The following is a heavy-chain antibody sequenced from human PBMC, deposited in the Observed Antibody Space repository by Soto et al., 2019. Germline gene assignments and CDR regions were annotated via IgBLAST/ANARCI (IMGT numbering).Heavy chain of an antibody. CDR1: GFIFSTYS. Sequence: GGSLRLSCAASGFIFSTYSMNWVRQGPGKGLEWVSYISSSSSTIFYTDSVKGRFTVSRDNAKNSLYLQMNSLRAEDTAVYYCARHYYGSGNDYSGMDVWGQGTTVTVSS. J-gene: IGHJ6*02. CDR3: ARHYYGSGNDYSGMDV. D-gene: IGHD3-10*01. V-gene: IGHV3-48*01. CDR2: ISSSSSTI.